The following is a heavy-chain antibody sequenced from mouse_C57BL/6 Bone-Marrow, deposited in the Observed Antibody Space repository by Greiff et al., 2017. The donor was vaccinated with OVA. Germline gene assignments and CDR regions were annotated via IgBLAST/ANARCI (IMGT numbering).Heavy chain of an antibody. D-gene: IGHD2-3*01. CDR1: GYTFTNYW. Sequence: VKLQESGAELVRPGTSVKMSCKASGYTFTNYWIGWAKQRPGHGLEWIGDIYPGGGYTNYNEKFKGKATLTADKSSSTAYMQFSSLTSEDSAIYYCARRDDGYGYWYFDVWGTGTTVTVSS. V-gene: IGHV1-63*01. J-gene: IGHJ1*03. CDR3: ARRDDGYGYWYFDV. CDR2: IYPGGGYT.